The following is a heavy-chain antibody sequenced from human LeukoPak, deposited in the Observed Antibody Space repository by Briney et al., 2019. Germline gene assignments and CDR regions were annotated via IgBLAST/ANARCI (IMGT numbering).Heavy chain of an antibody. D-gene: IGHD3-10*01. CDR2: ISGSGGST. CDR1: GFTFSSYA. V-gene: IGHV3-23*01. CDR3: AKDSENSILWFGELLSYDY. J-gene: IGHJ4*02. Sequence: GGSLRLSCAASGFTFSSYAISWVRQAPGKGLEWVSAISGSGGSTYYADSVKGRFTISRDNSKNTLYMQMNSLRAEDTAVYYCAKDSENSILWFGELLSYDYWGQGTLVTVSS.